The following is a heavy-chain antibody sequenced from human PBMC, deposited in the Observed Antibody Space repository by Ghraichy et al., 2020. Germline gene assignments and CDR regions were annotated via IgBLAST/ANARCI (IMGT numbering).Heavy chain of an antibody. J-gene: IGHJ4*02. V-gene: IGHV3-30*18. CDR3: ANWVTAMVKSEAWV. CDR2: ISYDGSNK. CDR1: GFTFSSYG. Sequence: GGSLRLSCAASGFTFSSYGMHWVRQAPGKGLEWVAVISYDGSNKYYADSVKGRFTISRDNSKNTLYLQMNSLRAEDTAVYYCANWVTAMVKSEAWVWGQGTLVTVSS. D-gene: IGHD5-18*01.